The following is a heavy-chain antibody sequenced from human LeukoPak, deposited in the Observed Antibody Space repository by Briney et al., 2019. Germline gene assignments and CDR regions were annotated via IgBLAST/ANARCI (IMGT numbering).Heavy chain of an antibody. D-gene: IGHD2-15*01. CDR3: ARDRGSDDPIDY. J-gene: IGHJ4*02. Sequence: RGSLRLSCAASAFTLKSYGIHWVRQAPGKGLEWVAVILHDGKNKYYADSVTGPFTVSRDNCKNTLYLQMDSLRVEDTAVYYCARDRGSDDPIDYWGQGTLVAVSS. V-gene: IGHV3-33*01. CDR1: AFTLKSYG. CDR2: ILHDGKNK.